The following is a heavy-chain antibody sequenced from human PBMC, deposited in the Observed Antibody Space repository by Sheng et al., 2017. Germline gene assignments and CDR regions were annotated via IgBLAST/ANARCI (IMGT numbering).Heavy chain of an antibody. CDR3: VRARHWNDAFDI. CDR1: RVTVSTNY. CDR2: LFSGGIT. Sequence: EVQLVQSGGGLIQRGGSLRLSCVASRVTVSTNYMSWVRQAPGRGLEWVSILFSGGITYYADSVKGRFNISRDTSKNTLFLQMDSLRVEDTAVYYCVRARHWNDAFDIWGQGTMVTVFS. D-gene: IGHD1-1*01. J-gene: IGHJ3*02. V-gene: IGHV3-53*01.